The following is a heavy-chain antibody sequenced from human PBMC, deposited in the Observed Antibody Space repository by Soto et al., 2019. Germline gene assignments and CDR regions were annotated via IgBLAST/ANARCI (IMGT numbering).Heavy chain of an antibody. CDR3: ARDPIIAMVRGVINWFDP. Sequence: GGSLRLSCAASGFTFSSYSMNWVRQAPGKGLEWVSSISRSSSYIYYADSVKGRFTISRDNAKNSLYLQMNSLRAEDTAVYYCARDPIIAMVRGVINWFDPWGQGTLVTVSS. V-gene: IGHV3-21*01. D-gene: IGHD3-10*01. CDR2: ISRSSSYI. J-gene: IGHJ5*02. CDR1: GFTFSSYS.